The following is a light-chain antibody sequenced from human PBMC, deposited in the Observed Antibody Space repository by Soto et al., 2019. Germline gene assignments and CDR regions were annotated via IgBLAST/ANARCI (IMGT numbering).Light chain of an antibody. CDR2: TGS. CDR3: QQALSFPPT. Sequence: DIQMTQSPSSVSASVGDRVTITCRASQAIDSWLAWYQQKPGEAPKLLIFTGSLLHSGVPPRFSGSGYGTDFTLTISSLQPEDFATYYCQQALSFPPTFGQGTKVDIK. J-gene: IGKJ1*01. CDR1: QAIDSW. V-gene: IGKV1-12*01.